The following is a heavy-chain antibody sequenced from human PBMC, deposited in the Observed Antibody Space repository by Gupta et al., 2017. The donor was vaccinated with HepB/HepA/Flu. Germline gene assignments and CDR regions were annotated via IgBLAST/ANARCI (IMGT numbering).Heavy chain of an antibody. CDR3: VRGLWIQYYFDY. Sequence: QVQLQESGPGLVKPSETLSLTCTVSGGSVSSGSYYWSWIRQPPGKGLEWIGYIYYSGSTNYNPSLKSRVTISVDTSKNQFSLKLSSVTAADTAVYYCVRGLWIQYYFDYWGQGTLVTVSS. D-gene: IGHD5-18*01. CDR2: IYYSGST. V-gene: IGHV4-61*01. J-gene: IGHJ4*02. CDR1: GGSVSSGSYY.